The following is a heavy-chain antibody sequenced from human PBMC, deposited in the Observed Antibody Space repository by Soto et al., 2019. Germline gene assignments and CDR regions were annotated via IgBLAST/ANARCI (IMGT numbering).Heavy chain of an antibody. J-gene: IGHJ6*02. CDR1: GFTFSSYS. D-gene: IGHD3-22*01. CDR3: AREDYYDSSGYYYYYYGMDV. Sequence: GALRLSCAASGFTFSSYSMNWVRQAPGKGLEWVSSISSSSYIYYADSVKGRFTISRDNAKNSLYLQMNSLRAEDTAVYYCAREDYYDSSGYYYYYYGMDVWGQGTRVTVSS. V-gene: IGHV3-21*01. CDR2: ISSSSYI.